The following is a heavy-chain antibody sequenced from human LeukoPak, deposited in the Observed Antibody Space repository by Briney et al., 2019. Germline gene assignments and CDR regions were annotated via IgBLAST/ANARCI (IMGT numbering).Heavy chain of an antibody. CDR2: INWNSDNK. D-gene: IGHD3-22*01. J-gene: IGHJ3*02. CDR1: GFTFNDHA. Sequence: GRSLRLSCAASGFTFNDHAMYWVRQAPGKGLEWVSGINWNSDNKGYADSVKGRFTISRDDAKNSLSLQMNSLRTEDTALYYCARASYYYDTTGLGAVDIWGQGTMVTVSS. CDR3: ARASYYYDTTGLGAVDI. V-gene: IGHV3-9*01.